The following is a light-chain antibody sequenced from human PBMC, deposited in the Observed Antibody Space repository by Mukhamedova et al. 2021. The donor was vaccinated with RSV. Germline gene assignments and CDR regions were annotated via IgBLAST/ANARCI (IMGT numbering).Light chain of an antibody. CDR1: GSY. CDR2: DAS. Sequence: GSYKQWYQRRVHGKAPKLLIYDASNLETGVPSRFSGSASGTDFTFTISSLQPEDIATYYCQQRDNRITFGQGTRLEIK. V-gene: IGKV1-33*01. CDR3: QQRDNRIT. J-gene: IGKJ5*01.